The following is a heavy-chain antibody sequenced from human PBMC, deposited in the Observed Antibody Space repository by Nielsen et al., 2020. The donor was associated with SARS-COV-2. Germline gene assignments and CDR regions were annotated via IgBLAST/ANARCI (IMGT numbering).Heavy chain of an antibody. J-gene: IGHJ4*02. Sequence: GGSLRLSCAASGFSFSKFPMHWVRQAPGKGLEWVSSISGSSGSVHYADSVKGRFTISRDNARNSLYLQMNSLRAEDTAIYFCARDYASRCHDWGQGVPVTVSS. D-gene: IGHD2-2*01. CDR1: GFSFSKFP. CDR2: ISGSSGSV. CDR3: ARDYASRCHD. V-gene: IGHV3-21*06.